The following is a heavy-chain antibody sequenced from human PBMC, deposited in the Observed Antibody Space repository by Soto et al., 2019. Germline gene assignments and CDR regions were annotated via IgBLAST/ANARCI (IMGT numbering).Heavy chain of an antibody. CDR3: AGGSGWESES. V-gene: IGHV3-7*05. CDR2: IEQDGGEK. J-gene: IGHJ4*02. Sequence: EVRLVESGGGLVQPGGSLRLSCVLSEFTFSTYWMSWVRQAPGKGLEWVANIEQDGGEKNYLESVRGRFTISRDNAKKSLYLEMNSLRAEDTAVYYCAGGSGWESESWGQGTLVTVSS. D-gene: IGHD6-19*01. CDR1: EFTFSTYW.